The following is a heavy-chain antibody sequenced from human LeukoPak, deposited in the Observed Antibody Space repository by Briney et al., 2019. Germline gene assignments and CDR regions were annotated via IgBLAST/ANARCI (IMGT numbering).Heavy chain of an antibody. J-gene: IGHJ5*02. CDR2: ISASGGNT. D-gene: IGHD6-6*01. Sequence: GGSLRLSCAASGFTFSSFAMSWVRQAPGKGLEWVSSISASGGNTYYADSVKGRFTISRDNSKNTLYLQMNSLRAEDTAVYYCAKDGDSSSHWFDPWGQGTLVTVSS. CDR3: AKDGDSSSHWFDP. CDR1: GFTFSSFA. V-gene: IGHV3-23*01.